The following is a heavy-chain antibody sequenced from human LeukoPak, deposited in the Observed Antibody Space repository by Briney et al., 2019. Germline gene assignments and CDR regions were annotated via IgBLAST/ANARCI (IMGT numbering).Heavy chain of an antibody. D-gene: IGHD4-17*01. J-gene: IGHJ6*03. V-gene: IGHV4-39*07. CDR3: ARGLRDYGDYGVYYYYYYYMDV. CDR1: GGSISSSNYY. Sequence: SETLSLTCSVYGGSISSSNYYWGWLRQPPGKGLEWIGCIYYSGSTYYNPSLKSRVTISVDTSKNQFYLKLSSVTAADTAVYYCARGLRDYGDYGVYYYYYYYMDVWGKGTTVTVSS. CDR2: IYYSGST.